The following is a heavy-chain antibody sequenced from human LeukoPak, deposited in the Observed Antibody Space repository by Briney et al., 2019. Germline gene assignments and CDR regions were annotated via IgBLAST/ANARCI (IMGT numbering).Heavy chain of an antibody. V-gene: IGHV4-39*07. J-gene: IGHJ5*02. CDR3: ARSRDGDYNWFDP. D-gene: IGHD4-17*01. Sequence: SETLSLTCTVSGGSISSSSYYWGWIRQPPGKGLEWIGSIYYSGSTYYNPSLKSRVTISVDTSKNQFSLKLSSVTAADTAVYYCARSRDGDYNWFDPWGQGTLVTVSS. CDR2: IYYSGST. CDR1: GGSISSSSYY.